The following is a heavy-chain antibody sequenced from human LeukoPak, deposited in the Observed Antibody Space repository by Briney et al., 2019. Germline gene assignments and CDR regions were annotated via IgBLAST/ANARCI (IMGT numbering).Heavy chain of an antibody. Sequence: GGSLRLSCSASGFTFSSYAMSWVRQAPGKGLEWVSAISGSGGSTYYADSVKGRFTISRDNSKNTLYLQMNSLRAEDTAVYYCAKVISSRHYYYYMDVWGKGTTVTVSS. CDR1: GFTFSSYA. J-gene: IGHJ6*03. CDR3: AKVISSRHYYYYMDV. V-gene: IGHV3-23*01. CDR2: ISGSGGST.